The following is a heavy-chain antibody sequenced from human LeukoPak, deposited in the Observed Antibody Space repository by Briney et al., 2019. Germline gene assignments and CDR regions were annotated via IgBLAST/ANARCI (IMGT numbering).Heavy chain of an antibody. CDR3: ARRDWYSSSWLDY. CDR2: IKQDGSEK. Sequence: PGGSLRLSCAASGFTFSSYWMSWVRQAPRKGLEWVDNIKQDGSEKYYVDSVKGRFTISRDNAKNSLYLQMNSLRAEDTAVYYCARRDWYSSSWLDYWGQGTLVTVSS. V-gene: IGHV3-7*01. D-gene: IGHD6-13*01. J-gene: IGHJ4*02. CDR1: GFTFSSYW.